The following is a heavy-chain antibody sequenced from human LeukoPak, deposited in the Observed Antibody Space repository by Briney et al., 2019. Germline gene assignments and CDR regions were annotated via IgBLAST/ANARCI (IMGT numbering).Heavy chain of an antibody. CDR3: ARTTEGYCRGVSCYYYYYYMDV. V-gene: IGHV4-61*01. J-gene: IGHJ6*03. CDR2: IYYSGST. Sequence: SETLSLTCTVSGGSISSSSYYWSWIRQPPGKGLEWIGYIYYSGSTNYNPSLKSRVTISVDTSKNQFSLKLSSVTAADTAVYYCARTTEGYCRGVSCYYYYYYMDVWGKGTTVTVSS. CDR1: GGSISSSSYY. D-gene: IGHD2-15*01.